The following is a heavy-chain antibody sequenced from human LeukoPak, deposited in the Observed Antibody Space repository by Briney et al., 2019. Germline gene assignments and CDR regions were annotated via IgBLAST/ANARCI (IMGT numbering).Heavy chain of an antibody. V-gene: IGHV4-59*01. D-gene: IGHD5-24*01. CDR1: GGSISSYY. CDR2: IYYSGST. CDR3: ARGDGWYYGMDV. Sequence: SGTLPLTCNVSGGSISSYYWSWIRQPPGKGLEWIGYIYYSGSTNYNPSLKSRVTISVDTSKNQFFLKLSSMTAADTAVYYCARGDGWYYGMDVWGQGTTVTVSS. J-gene: IGHJ6*02.